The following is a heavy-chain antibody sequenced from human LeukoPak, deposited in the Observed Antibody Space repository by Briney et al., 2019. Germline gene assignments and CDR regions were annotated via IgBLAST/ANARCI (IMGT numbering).Heavy chain of an antibody. CDR1: GFTFSTYA. J-gene: IGHJ4*02. CDR3: VCIPHLNG. D-gene: IGHD2-2*02. V-gene: IGHV3-64D*06. CDR2: ISSNGVTT. Sequence: GGSLRLSCSASGFTFSTYAMHWVRQAPGEGLEYVSAISSNGVTTYYAGSVKGRFTISRDNSKNILYLQMSSLRPEDTAVYYCVCIPHLNGWGQGSLVTVSS.